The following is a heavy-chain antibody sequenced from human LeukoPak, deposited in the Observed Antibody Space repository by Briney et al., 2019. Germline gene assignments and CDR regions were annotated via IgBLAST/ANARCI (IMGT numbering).Heavy chain of an antibody. CDR2: TYYTSKWSS. D-gene: IGHD2-2*02. J-gene: IGHJ5*02. CDR3: ARGYLKPGFDH. Sequence: SQTLSLTFAISVGSVSSNSVAWHWIRQSPSRGLEWLGRTYYTSKWSSDYAVSVKSRITITPDTSKNQFSLQLASVSPEDTAVYYCARGYLKPGFDHWGQGSLVTVSS. CDR1: VGSVSSNSVA. V-gene: IGHV6-1*01.